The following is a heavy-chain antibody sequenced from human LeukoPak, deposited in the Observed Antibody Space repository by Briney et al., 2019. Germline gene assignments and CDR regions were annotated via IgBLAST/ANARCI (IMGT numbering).Heavy chain of an antibody. CDR1: GGSISSYY. CDR2: IYYSGST. CDR3: ARGIRYDFWSGYYTEDDAFDI. V-gene: IGHV4-59*01. D-gene: IGHD3-3*01. J-gene: IGHJ3*02. Sequence: ASETLSLTCTVSGGSISSYYWSWIRQPPGKGLEWIGYIYYSGSTSYNPSLKSRVTISVDTSKNQFSLKLSSVTAADTAVYYCARGIRYDFWSGYYTEDDAFDIWGQGTMVTVSS.